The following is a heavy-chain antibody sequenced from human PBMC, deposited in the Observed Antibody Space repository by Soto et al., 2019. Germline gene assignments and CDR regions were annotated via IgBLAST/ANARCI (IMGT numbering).Heavy chain of an antibody. CDR2: IHYSGST. Sequence: ETLSLTWAVAVASISSYYWSWVRQPPGKGLEWIGYIHYSGSTKYNTTLKSRVTISIDPSKNQFSLHLKSVTTADTAVYYCARVGWTTVGYYFDYWSQGTLVTVSS. V-gene: IGHV4-59*01. D-gene: IGHD4-17*01. J-gene: IGHJ4*02. CDR1: VASISSYY. CDR3: ARVGWTTVGYYFDY.